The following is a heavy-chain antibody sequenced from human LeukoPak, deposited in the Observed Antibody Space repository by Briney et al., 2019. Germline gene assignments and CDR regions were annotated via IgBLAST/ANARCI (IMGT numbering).Heavy chain of an antibody. CDR3: AKLLTGGYNSGQNDY. D-gene: IGHD5-18*01. CDR2: IRYDGNNK. J-gene: IGHJ4*02. V-gene: IGHV3-30*02. CDR1: GFTFANYV. Sequence: GGSLRLSCAASGFTFANYVTHWVRQAPGKGLEWVAFIRYDGNNKYYADSVKGRFTISRDNSKNTLYLQMNSLRAEDTAVYYCAKLLTGGYNSGQNDYWGQGILVTVSS.